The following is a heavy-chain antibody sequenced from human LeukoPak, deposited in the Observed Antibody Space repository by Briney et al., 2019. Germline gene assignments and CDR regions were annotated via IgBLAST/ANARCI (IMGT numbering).Heavy chain of an antibody. J-gene: IGHJ4*02. CDR3: ARGYGSGFDY. CDR1: GWSFSGYY. Sequence: SETLSLTCAVYGWSFSGYYWSCIRQSPRKGLQWIGEINQSRSTNHNPSLKSRVTISVDTSKNQFSLKVSSVTAADTAVDCCARGYGSGFDYWGQGTLVTVSS. D-gene: IGHD3-10*01. V-gene: IGHV4-34*01. CDR2: INQSRST.